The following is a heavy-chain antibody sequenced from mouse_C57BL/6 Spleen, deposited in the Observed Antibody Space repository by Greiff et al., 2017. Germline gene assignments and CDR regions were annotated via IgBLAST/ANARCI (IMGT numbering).Heavy chain of an antibody. CDR3: TMGYAMDY. CDR1: GFNIKDDY. CDR2: IDPENGDT. Sequence: EVMLVESGAELVRPGASVKLSCTASGFNIKDDYMHWVKQRPEQGLEWIGWIDPENGDTEYASKFQGKATITADTSSNTAYLQLSSLTSEDTAVYYCTMGYAMDYWGQGTSVTVSS. J-gene: IGHJ4*01. V-gene: IGHV14-4*01.